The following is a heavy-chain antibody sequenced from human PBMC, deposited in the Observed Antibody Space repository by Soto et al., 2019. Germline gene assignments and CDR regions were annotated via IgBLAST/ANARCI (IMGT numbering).Heavy chain of an antibody. Sequence: QVQLVESGGGVVQPGRSLRLSCAASGCTFSRYGMHWVRQAPGKGLEWVAVISYDGSNKYYADSVKGRFTISRDNSKNTLYLQMNSLRADDTAVYYCAKDLLRPGRAYGMDVWGQGTTVTVSS. CDR2: ISYDGSNK. CDR3: AKDLLRPGRAYGMDV. CDR1: GCTFSRYG. J-gene: IGHJ6*02. V-gene: IGHV3-30*18.